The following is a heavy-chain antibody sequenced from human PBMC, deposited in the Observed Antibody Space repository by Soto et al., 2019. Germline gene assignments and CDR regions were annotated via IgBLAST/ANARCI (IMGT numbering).Heavy chain of an antibody. D-gene: IGHD4-17*01. Sequence: PGGSLRLSCTASGFTFGDYAMSWVRQAPGKGLEWVGFIRSKAYGWTTEYAASVKGRFTISRDDSKSIAYLQMNSLKTEDTAVYHCTRDGVYGDKDYFDSWRQGTMLTVSA. CDR1: GFTFGDYA. CDR3: TRDGVYGDKDYFDS. V-gene: IGHV3-49*04. CDR2: IRSKAYGWTT. J-gene: IGHJ4*02.